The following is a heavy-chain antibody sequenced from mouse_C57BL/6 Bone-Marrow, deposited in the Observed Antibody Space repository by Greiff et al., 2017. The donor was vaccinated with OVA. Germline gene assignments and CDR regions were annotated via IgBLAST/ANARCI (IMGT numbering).Heavy chain of an antibody. J-gene: IGHJ1*03. V-gene: IGHV1-50*01. CDR3: ARRVGCGSGYDWYFDV. Sequence: QVQLQQSGAELVKPGASVKLSCKASGYTFTSYWMQWVKQRPGQGLEWIGEIDPCDSYTNYNQKFKGKATLTVDTSSSTAYMQLSSLTSEDSAVYYGARRVGCGSGYDWYFDVWGTGTTVTVSS. D-gene: IGHD1-1*01. CDR1: GYTFTSYW. CDR2: IDPCDSYT.